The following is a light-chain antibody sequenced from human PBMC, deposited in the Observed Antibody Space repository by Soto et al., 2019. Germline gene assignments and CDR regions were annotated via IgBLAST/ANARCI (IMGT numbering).Light chain of an antibody. J-gene: IGKJ5*01. CDR1: QSVSSSY. CDR3: QQYGRSPPIT. Sequence: EIVLTQSPGTLSLSPGERATLSCRASQSVSSSYLAWYQQKPGQAPRLLIYGASSRATGIPDRFSGSGSGTDFTLTISILEPEDFALYYCQQYGRSPPITFGQGTRLEIK. V-gene: IGKV3-20*01. CDR2: GAS.